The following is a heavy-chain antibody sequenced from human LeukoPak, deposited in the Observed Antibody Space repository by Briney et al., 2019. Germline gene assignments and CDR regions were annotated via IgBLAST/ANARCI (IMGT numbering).Heavy chain of an antibody. CDR3: AKDLGPGSMATSPGFDY. V-gene: IGHV3-9*01. D-gene: IGHD5-24*01. Sequence: PGRSLRLSCAASGFTFDDYAMHWVRQAPGKGLEWVSGIGWNSGSIGYADSVKGRFTISRDNAKTSLYLQMNSLRAEDTALYYCAKDLGPGSMATSPGFDYWGQGTLVTVSS. CDR2: IGWNSGSI. J-gene: IGHJ4*02. CDR1: GFTFDDYA.